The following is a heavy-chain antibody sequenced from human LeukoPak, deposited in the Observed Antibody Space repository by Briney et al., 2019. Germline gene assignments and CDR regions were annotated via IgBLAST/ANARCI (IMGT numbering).Heavy chain of an antibody. Sequence: GGSLRLSCAVSGFTFSSFAVHWVRQAPGKGLEWVAVISYDGSKTYYADSVKGRFAISRDNAKNSLYLQMDSLRAEDTAVYYCARDSEWLRLLTTPYSFDYWGQGTLVTVSS. J-gene: IGHJ4*02. CDR3: ARDSEWLRLLTTPYSFDY. CDR1: GFTFSSFA. CDR2: ISYDGSKT. V-gene: IGHV3-30*09. D-gene: IGHD5-12*01.